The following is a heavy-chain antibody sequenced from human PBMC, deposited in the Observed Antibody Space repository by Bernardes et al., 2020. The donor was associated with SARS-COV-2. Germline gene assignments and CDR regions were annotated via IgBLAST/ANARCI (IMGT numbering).Heavy chain of an antibody. V-gene: IGHV1-69*04. CDR3: AREAPRGHYYDSSGYGLHYYGLDV. Sequence: SVKVSCKASGGTFSSYTFSWVRQAPGQGLEWMGRIIPIPGIANYAQKFQGRVTITADKSTSTAYMELNSLRSEDTAVYYCAREAPRGHYYDSSGYGLHYYGLDVWGQGTAVTVSS. D-gene: IGHD3-22*01. CDR1: GGTFSSYT. CDR2: IIPIPGIA. J-gene: IGHJ6*02.